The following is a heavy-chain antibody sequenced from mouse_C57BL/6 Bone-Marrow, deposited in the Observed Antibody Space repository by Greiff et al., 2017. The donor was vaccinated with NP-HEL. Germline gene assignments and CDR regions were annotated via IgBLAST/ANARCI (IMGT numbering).Heavy chain of an antibody. J-gene: IGHJ4*01. CDR2: INPNNGGT. CDR3: ARSHYYGSSFLYYYAMDY. CDR1: GYTFTDYN. D-gene: IGHD1-1*01. V-gene: IGHV1-22*01. Sequence: EVMLVESGPELVKPGASVKMSCKASGYTFTDYNMHWVKQSHGKSLEWIGYINPNNGGTSYNQKFKGKATLTVNKSSSTAYMELRSLTSEDSAVYYCARSHYYGSSFLYYYAMDYWGQGTSVTVSS.